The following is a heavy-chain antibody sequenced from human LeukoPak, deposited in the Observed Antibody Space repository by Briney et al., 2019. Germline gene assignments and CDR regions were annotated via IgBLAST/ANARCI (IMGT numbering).Heavy chain of an antibody. CDR2: IYSDGST. Sequence: GGSLRLSCAASGFTVSGNYMSWVRQAPGKGLEWVSVIYSDGSTYYATSVKGRFTISRDNSKNTLYLQMNSLRAEDTAVYYCARAIAGYSYILDYWGQGTLVTVSS. J-gene: IGHJ4*02. V-gene: IGHV3-66*01. CDR1: GFTVSGNY. D-gene: IGHD5-18*01. CDR3: ARAIAGYSYILDY.